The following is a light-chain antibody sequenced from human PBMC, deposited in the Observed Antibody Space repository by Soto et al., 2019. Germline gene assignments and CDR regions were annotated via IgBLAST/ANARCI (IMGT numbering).Light chain of an antibody. CDR3: AAWDDSLNGVI. CDR2: STT. CDR1: SSNIGSYI. Sequence: QSVLTQPPSASETPGQRVTLSCSGSSSNIGSYIVNWYQQLPGTAPKLLIYSTTQRPSGVPDRFSASKSGTSASLAISGLQSEDEADYYCAAWDDSLNGVIFGGGTKLTVL. V-gene: IGLV1-44*01. J-gene: IGLJ2*01.